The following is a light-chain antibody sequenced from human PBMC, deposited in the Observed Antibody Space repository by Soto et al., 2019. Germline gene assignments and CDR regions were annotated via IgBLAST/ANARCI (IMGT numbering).Light chain of an antibody. Sequence: DIVMTQSPLSLPVTPGEPASISCRSSQSLLHSNGYNYLDWYLQKPGQSPQLLIYLDSNRSSGVPDRFSGSGSGTDFTLRISRVEAEDVGVYYCMQPLQTPRTFGQGTKVEIK. CDR1: QSLLHSNGYNY. CDR3: MQPLQTPRT. J-gene: IGKJ1*01. CDR2: LDS. V-gene: IGKV2-28*01.